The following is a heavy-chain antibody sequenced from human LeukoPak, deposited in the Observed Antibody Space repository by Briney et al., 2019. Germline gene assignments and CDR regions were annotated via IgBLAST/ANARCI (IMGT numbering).Heavy chain of an antibody. Sequence: GASVKASCKASGVTFSSYAISWVRQAPGQGLEWMGGIIPIFGTANYAQKFQGRVTITADKSTSTAYMELSSLRSEDTAVYYCATVEMATRIRGGFDYWGQGTLVTVSS. D-gene: IGHD5-24*01. V-gene: IGHV1-69*06. CDR1: GVTFSSYA. J-gene: IGHJ4*02. CDR2: IIPIFGTA. CDR3: ATVEMATRIRGGFDY.